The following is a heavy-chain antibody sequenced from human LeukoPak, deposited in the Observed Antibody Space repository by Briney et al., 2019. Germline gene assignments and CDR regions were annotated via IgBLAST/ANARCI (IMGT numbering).Heavy chain of an antibody. CDR1: GYSFTSYW. J-gene: IGHJ6*02. CDR3: ARDYSGSYGRYYYGMDV. Sequence: GESLKISCKGSGYSFTSYWIGWVRQMPGKGLEWMGIIYPGDSDTRYSPSFQGQVTISADKSISTAYLQWSSLKASDTAMYYCARDYSGSYGRYYYGMDVWGQGTTVTVSS. V-gene: IGHV5-51*01. CDR2: IYPGDSDT. D-gene: IGHD1-26*01.